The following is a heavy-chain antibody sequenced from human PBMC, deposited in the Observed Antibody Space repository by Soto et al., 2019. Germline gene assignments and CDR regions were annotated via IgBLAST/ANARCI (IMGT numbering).Heavy chain of an antibody. J-gene: IGHJ4*02. D-gene: IGHD3-22*01. V-gene: IGHV5-51*01. Sequence: RGESLKISCKGSGYSFTSYWIGWVRQMPGKGLEWMGIIYPGDSDTRYSPSFQGQVTISADKSISTAYLQWSSLKASDTAMYYCARQGHYYDSSGYYWANYFDYWGQGTLVTVSS. CDR3: ARQGHYYDSSGYYWANYFDY. CDR1: GYSFTSYW. CDR2: IYPGDSDT.